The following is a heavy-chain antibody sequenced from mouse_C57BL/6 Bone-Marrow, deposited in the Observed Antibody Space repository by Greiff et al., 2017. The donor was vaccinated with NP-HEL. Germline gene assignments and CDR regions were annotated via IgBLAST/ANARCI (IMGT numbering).Heavy chain of an antibody. CDR2: IDPSDSYT. CDR1: GYTFTSYW. J-gene: IGHJ1*03. Sequence: QVQLQQPGAELVMPGASVKLSCKASGYTFTSYWMHWVKQRPGQGLEWIGAIDPSDSYTNYNQKFKGKSTFTVDKSSSTAYMQLSSLTSEDSAVDYWARDDGYRRGYFDVWGTGTTVTVSS. D-gene: IGHD2-3*01. V-gene: IGHV1-69*01. CDR3: ARDDGYRRGYFDV.